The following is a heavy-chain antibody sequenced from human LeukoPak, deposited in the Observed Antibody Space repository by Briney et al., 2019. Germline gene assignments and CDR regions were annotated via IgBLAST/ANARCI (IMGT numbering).Heavy chain of an antibody. D-gene: IGHD3-10*01. CDR3: ARREWFGELNYYYYYMDV. CDR1: GGSISSYY. J-gene: IGHJ6*03. Sequence: QTSETLSLTCTVSGGSISSYYWSWIRQPPGKGLEWIGYIYYSGSTNYNPSLKSRVTISVDTSKNQFSLKLSSVTAADTAVYYCARREWFGELNYYYYYMDVWGKGTTVTISS. CDR2: IYYSGST. V-gene: IGHV4-59*12.